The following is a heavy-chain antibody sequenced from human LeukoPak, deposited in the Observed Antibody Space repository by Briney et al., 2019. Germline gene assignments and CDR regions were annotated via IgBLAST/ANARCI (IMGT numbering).Heavy chain of an antibody. CDR1: GGSISSSSYY. CDR2: IYYSGST. J-gene: IGHJ4*02. CDR3: ARGYSDFDY. V-gene: IGHV4-39*01. Sequence: SETLSLTCTASGGSISSSSYYWGWIRQPPGQGLEWIGSIYYSGSTYYNPSLNSRATISVDTSKNQYSLKLSSVTAAVTAVYYCARGYSDFDYWGQGTLVTVSS. D-gene: IGHD5-18*01.